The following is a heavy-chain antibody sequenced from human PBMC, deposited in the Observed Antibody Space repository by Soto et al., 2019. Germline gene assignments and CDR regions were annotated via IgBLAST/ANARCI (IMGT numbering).Heavy chain of an antibody. Sequence: GESLKISCKGSGYDFTTYWIGWVRQMPGRGLEWVGIIYSSDSDTRYSPSFQGQVTISADKSISTAYLQWSSLKASDTAMYYYARKGNYFDYWGQGTPVTVSS. CDR3: ARKGNYFDY. CDR2: IYSSDSDT. CDR1: GYDFTTYW. J-gene: IGHJ4*02. V-gene: IGHV5-51*01.